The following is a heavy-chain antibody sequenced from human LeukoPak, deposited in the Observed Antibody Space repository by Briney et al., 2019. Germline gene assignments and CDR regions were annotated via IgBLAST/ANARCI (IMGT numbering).Heavy chain of an antibody. CDR2: ISGSGGGT. D-gene: IGHD3/OR15-3a*01. V-gene: IGHV3-23*01. CDR3: AKDLWRTGGDMFDY. CDR1: GFTFSSYA. Sequence: PGGSLRPSCAASGFTFSSYAMSWVRQTPGKGLEWVSAISGSGGGTYYADSVKGRFTISRDNSKNTLYLQMNSLRAEDTAVYYCAKDLWRTGGDMFDYWGQGTLVTVSS. J-gene: IGHJ4*02.